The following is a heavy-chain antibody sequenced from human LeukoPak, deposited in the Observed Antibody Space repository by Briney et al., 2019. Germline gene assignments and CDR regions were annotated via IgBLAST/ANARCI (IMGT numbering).Heavy chain of an antibody. CDR3: ATLDHYDILTGSTQAVK. CDR2: MNPNSGNT. CDR1: GYTFTSYD. D-gene: IGHD3-9*01. V-gene: IGHV1-8*02. J-gene: IGHJ4*02. Sequence: GASVKVSCKASGYTFTSYDINWVRQATGQGLEWMGWMNPNSGNTGYAQKFQGRVTMTEDTSTDTAYMELSSLRSEDTAVYYCATLDHYDILTGSTQAVKWGQGTLVTVSS.